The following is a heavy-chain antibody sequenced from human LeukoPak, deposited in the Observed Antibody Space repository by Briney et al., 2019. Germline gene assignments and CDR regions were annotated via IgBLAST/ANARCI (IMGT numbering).Heavy chain of an antibody. CDR3: ARNGDDSSGVYYYYMDV. J-gene: IGHJ6*03. V-gene: IGHV4-59*08. D-gene: IGHD3-22*01. CDR1: GGSISSYY. Sequence: PSETLSLTCNVSGGSISSYYWSWIRQTPGKGLEWIGYIYYGGSTNYNPSLKSRVTISVDTSKNQFSLKLSSVTAADTAVYYCARNGDDSSGVYYYYMDVWGKGTTVTVSS. CDR2: IYYGGST.